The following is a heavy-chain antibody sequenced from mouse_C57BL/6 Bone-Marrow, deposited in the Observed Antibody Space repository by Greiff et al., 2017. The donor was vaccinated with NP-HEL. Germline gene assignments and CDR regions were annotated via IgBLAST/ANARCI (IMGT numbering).Heavy chain of an antibody. CDR3: TTGGYDYPWYFDV. Sequence: EVQGVESGAELVRPGASVKLSCTASGFNIKDDYMHWVKQRPEQGLEWIGWIDPENGDTEYASKFQGKATITADTSSNTAYLQLSSLTSEDTAVYYCTTGGYDYPWYFDVWGTGTTVTVSS. V-gene: IGHV14-4*01. CDR2: IDPENGDT. D-gene: IGHD2-4*01. CDR1: GFNIKDDY. J-gene: IGHJ1*03.